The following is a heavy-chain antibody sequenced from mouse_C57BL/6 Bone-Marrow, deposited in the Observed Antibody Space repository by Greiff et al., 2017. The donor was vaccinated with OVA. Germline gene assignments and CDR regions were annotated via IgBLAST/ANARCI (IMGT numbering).Heavy chain of an antibody. CDR3: ASEGWNSGYFEG. CDR1: GYAFSSYG. D-gene: IGHD1-1*02. J-gene: IGHJ1*03. Sequence: VQLQQSGAELVKPGASVKISCKASGYAFSSYGMNWVKQRPGKGLEWIGQIYPGDGETNYNGKFKGKATLTADKSSSTAYMKLSSVPSYDSPVYVCASEGWNSGYFEGWGTGGTVTVSS. CDR2: IYPGDGET. V-gene: IGHV1-80*01.